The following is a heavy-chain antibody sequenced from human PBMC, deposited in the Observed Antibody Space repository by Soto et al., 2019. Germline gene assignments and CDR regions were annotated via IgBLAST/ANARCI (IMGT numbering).Heavy chain of an antibody. CDR3: ARDRRYYDSSGPIDY. CDR1: GGSISSGDYY. Sequence: SETLSLTCTVSGGSISSGDYYWSWIRQPPGKGLEWIGYIYYSGSTYYNPSLKSRVTISVDTSKNQFSLKLSSVTAADTAVYYCARDRRYYDSSGPIDYWGQGTLVTVSS. V-gene: IGHV4-30-4*01. D-gene: IGHD3-22*01. CDR2: IYYSGST. J-gene: IGHJ4*02.